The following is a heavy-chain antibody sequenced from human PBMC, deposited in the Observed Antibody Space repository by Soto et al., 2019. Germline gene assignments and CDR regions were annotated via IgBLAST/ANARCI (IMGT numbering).Heavy chain of an antibody. CDR2: INPSGGST. D-gene: IGHD5-12*01. CDR3: ARVGGYNSRAGYYFDY. V-gene: IGHV1-46*01. J-gene: IGHJ4*02. Sequence: ASVKVSCKASGYTFTSYYMHWVRQAPGQGLEWMGIINPSGGSTSYAQKFQGRVTMTRDTSTSTVYMELSSLRSEDTAVYYCARVGGYNSRAGYYFDYWGQGTLVTGSS. CDR1: GYTFTSYY.